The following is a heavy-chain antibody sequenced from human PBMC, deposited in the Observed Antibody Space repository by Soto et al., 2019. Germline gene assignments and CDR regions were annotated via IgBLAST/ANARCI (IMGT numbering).Heavy chain of an antibody. D-gene: IGHD1-26*01. V-gene: IGHV3-23*01. CDR2: ISGSGGST. J-gene: IGHJ4*02. CDR3: AKGLAPEVYEWEPISGDFDY. Sequence: GGSLRLSCAASGFTFSSYAMSWVRQAPGKGLEWVSAISGSGGSTYYADSVKGRFTISRDNSKNTLYLQMNSLRAEDTAVYYCAKGLAPEVYEWEPISGDFDYWGQGTLVTVSS. CDR1: GFTFSSYA.